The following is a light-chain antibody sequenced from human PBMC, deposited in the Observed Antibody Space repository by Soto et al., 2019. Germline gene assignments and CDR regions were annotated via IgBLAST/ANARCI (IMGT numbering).Light chain of an antibody. CDR1: QSAMQSDGKTY. Sequence: DIVMNLTPLSLSVTPGPPASISCKSSQSAMQSDGKTYFYWYLQKPGQPPQLLMYGLSNRFSGVPDRVSGSGSGTDFTLQISGLEAEDVGVWYCLQTIVSALTFGGGDKVDIK. CDR3: LQTIVSALT. J-gene: IGKJ4*02. CDR2: GLS. V-gene: IGKV2D-29*01.